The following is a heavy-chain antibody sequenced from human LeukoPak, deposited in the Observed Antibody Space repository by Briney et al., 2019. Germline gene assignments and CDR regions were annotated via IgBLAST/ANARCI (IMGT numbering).Heavy chain of an antibody. D-gene: IGHD2-21*02. CDR2: IYYSGST. V-gene: IGHV4-34*01. CDR1: GGSFSGYY. J-gene: IGHJ3*02. Sequence: SETLSLTCAVYGGSFSGYYWSWIRQPPGKGLEWIGSIYYSGSTYYNPSLKSRVTISVDTSKNQFSLKLSSVTAADTAVDYCARHAPAAYCGGDCPFDIWGQGTMVTVSS. CDR3: ARHAPAAYCGGDCPFDI.